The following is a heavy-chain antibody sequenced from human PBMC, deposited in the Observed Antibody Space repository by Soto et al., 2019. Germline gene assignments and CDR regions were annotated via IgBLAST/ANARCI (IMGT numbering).Heavy chain of an antibody. CDR2: MNPNSGNT. CDR1: GYTFTSYD. CDR3: ARGGREQQLASY. D-gene: IGHD6-13*01. V-gene: IGHV1-8*01. J-gene: IGHJ4*02. Sequence: ASVKVSCKASGYTFTSYDINWVRQATGQGLEWMGWMNPNSGNTGYAQKFQGKVTMTRNTSISTAYMELSSLRSEDTAVYYCARGGREQQLASYWGQGXLVTVYS.